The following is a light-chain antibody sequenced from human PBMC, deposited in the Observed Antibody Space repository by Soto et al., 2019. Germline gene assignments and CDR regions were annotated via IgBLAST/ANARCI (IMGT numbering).Light chain of an antibody. Sequence: EIVLTQSPGTLSLSPGERATLSCRASQSVTSSYLAWYQQKPGQAPSLLIYGASSRANDIRDRFSGSGSGADFTPNIRRLEPQAFGLYYYQQYGRSPPMYTFGQGTKLEI. CDR3: QQYGRSPPMYT. J-gene: IGKJ2*01. V-gene: IGKV3-20*01. CDR2: GAS. CDR1: QSVTSSY.